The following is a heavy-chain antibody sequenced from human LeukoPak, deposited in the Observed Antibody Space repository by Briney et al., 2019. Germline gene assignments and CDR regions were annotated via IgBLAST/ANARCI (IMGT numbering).Heavy chain of an antibody. CDR2: IHWNGDTT. CDR3: EGGIRYYYYYYMDV. J-gene: IGHJ6*03. Sequence: GGSLRLSCAASGFTFDDYGMNWVRQAPGKGLEWISGIHWNGDTTNYAASVEGRFSISRDNAKNSLYLQMNSLRAEDTVFYHGEGGIRYYYYYYMDVWGKGTTVTVSS. D-gene: IGHD3-9*01. CDR1: GFTFDDYG. V-gene: IGHV3-20*01.